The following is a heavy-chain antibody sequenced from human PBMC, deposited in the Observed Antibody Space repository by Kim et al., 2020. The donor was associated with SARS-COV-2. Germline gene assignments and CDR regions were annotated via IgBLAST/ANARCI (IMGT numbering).Heavy chain of an antibody. CDR3: ARHAGSRGYYGSASYYYLDF. CDR2: IYKDGSA. V-gene: IGHV4-39*01. J-gene: IGHJ4*02. D-gene: IGHD3-10*01. CDR1: GGSMNSGTYY. Sequence: LETLSLTCTVSGGSMNSGTYYWGWIRQAPGMGLEWIGNIYKDGSAYYNPSLKSRVTISVDPSTNQFSLQLRYVTAADTSVYYCARHAGSRGYYGSASYYYLDFWGQGTLVTVSS.